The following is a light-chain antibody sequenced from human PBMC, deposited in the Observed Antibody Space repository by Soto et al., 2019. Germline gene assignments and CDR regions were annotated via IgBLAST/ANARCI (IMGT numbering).Light chain of an antibody. CDR3: YSYVGSIS. J-gene: IGLJ2*01. CDR2: EVS. Sequence: QSVLTQPASVSGSPGQSITISCTGTSRDVGSHNFVSWYQQHPGKAPELMIYEVSKRPSGVSNRFSGSKSGNTASLTISGLQAEDEADYYCYSYVGSISFGGGTKVTVL. CDR1: SRDVGSHNF. V-gene: IGLV2-23*02.